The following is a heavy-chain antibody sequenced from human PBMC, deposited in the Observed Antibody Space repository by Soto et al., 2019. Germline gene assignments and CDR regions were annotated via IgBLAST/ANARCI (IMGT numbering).Heavy chain of an antibody. V-gene: IGHV4-59*08. CDR3: GSTKGQWLVGYYYYYMDV. CDR2: IYYSGST. D-gene: IGHD6-19*01. J-gene: IGHJ6*03. CDR1: GGSISSYY. Sequence: PSETLSLTCTVSGGSISSYYWSWIRQPPGKGLEWIGYIYYSGSTNYNPSLKSRVTISVDTSKNQFSLKLSSVTAADTAVYYCGSTKGQWLVGYYYYYMDVWGKGTTVTVSS.